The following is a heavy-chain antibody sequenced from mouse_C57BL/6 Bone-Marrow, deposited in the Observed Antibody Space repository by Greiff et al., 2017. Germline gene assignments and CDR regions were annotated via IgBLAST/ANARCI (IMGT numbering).Heavy chain of an antibody. Sequence: QVQLQQSGPELVRPGASVKISCKAPGYTFTSHWMQWVRQRPGQGLEWIGEIFPGSGSTSYNEKFKGKATLTVDTSSSTAYMQLSSLTSEDSAVYCGARMVKGRSYFDYWGQGTTLTVSS. CDR1: GYTFTSHW. D-gene: IGHD1-1*01. CDR3: ARMVKGRSYFDY. CDR2: IFPGSGST. V-gene: IGHV1-56*01. J-gene: IGHJ2*01.